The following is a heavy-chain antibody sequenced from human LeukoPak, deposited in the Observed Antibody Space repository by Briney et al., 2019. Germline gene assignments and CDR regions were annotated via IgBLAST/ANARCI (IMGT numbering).Heavy chain of an antibody. CDR3: AKGAYLNAFDI. D-gene: IGHD2/OR15-2a*01. CDR2: ISWNSGSI. J-gene: IGHJ3*02. Sequence: GFTXXDYAXHWVRHAPGKGLEWVSGISWNSGSIVYADSVKGRFTISRDNAKNSLYLQMNSLRAEDTALYYCAKGAYLNAFDIWGQGTMVTVSS. CDR1: GFTXXDYA. V-gene: IGHV3-9*01.